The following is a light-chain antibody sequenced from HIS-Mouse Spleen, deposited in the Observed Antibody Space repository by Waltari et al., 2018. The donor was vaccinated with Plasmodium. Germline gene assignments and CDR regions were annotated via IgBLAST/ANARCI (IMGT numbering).Light chain of an antibody. V-gene: IGKV1-8*01. Sequence: AIRMTQSPSSLSASTGDRVTITCRASQGISSYLAWYQQKPGKAPKLLIYAESTLQSGVPSRFSGSGSGTDFTLTISCLQSEDFATYYCQQYYSYPFTFGPGTKVDIK. J-gene: IGKJ3*01. CDR3: QQYYSYPFT. CDR1: QGISSY. CDR2: AES.